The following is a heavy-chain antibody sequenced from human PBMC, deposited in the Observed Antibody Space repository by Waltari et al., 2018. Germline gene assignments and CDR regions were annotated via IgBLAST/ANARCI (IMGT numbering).Heavy chain of an antibody. CDR3: TTHPPGPDY. CDR2: IRSKTDGGTT. J-gene: IGHJ4*02. V-gene: IGHV3-15*01. CDR1: EFTFSAAW. Sequence: EVHLVESGGGLVMPGGSLRLSCAASEFTFSAAWLSWVRQAPGKGLEGVGRIRSKTDGGTTDYAAPVKGRFTISRDESKNTLYLQMNSLKTEDTAVYYCTTHPPGPDYWGQGTLVTVSS.